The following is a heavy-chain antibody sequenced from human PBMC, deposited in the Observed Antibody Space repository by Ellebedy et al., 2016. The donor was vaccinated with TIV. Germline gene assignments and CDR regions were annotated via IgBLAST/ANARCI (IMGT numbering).Heavy chain of an antibody. CDR2: INPNSGGT. Sequence: AASVKVSCKTSGYTFTDYYIHWVRQAPGQGLEWMAWINPNSGGTNYARKFQGRVTVTRDTSTSTAFLELSRLRSDDTAVYYCTRDLTNIVSGDYWGQGTLVTVSS. J-gene: IGHJ4*02. CDR1: GYTFTDYY. V-gene: IGHV1-2*02. D-gene: IGHD5/OR15-5a*01. CDR3: TRDLTNIVSGDY.